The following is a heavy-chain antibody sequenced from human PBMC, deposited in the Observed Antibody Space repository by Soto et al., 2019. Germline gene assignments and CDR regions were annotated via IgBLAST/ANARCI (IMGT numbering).Heavy chain of an antibody. V-gene: IGHV1-69*13. J-gene: IGHJ5*02. CDR1: GGTFSSYA. CDR3: ARGRGYDSSGYSNWFDP. D-gene: IGHD3-22*01. CDR2: IIPIFGTA. Sequence: SVKVSCKASGGTFSSYAISWVRQAPGQGLEWMGGIIPIFGTANYAQKFQGRVTITADESTSTAYMELSSLRSEDTAVYYCARGRGYDSSGYSNWFDPWGQGTLVTASS.